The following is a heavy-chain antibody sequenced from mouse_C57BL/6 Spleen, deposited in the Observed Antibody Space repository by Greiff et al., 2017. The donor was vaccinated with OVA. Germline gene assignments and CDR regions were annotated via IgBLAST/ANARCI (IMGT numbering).Heavy chain of an antibody. CDR2: ISYDGSN. V-gene: IGHV3-6*01. D-gene: IGHD2-14*01. CDR1: GYSITSGYY. Sequence: ESGPGLVKPSQSLSLTCSVTGYSITSGYYWNWIRQFPGNKLECMGYISYDGSNNYNPSLKNRISITRDTSKNQFFLKLNSVTTEDTATYYCADYYRGFAYWGQGTLVTVSA. J-gene: IGHJ3*01. CDR3: ADYYRGFAY.